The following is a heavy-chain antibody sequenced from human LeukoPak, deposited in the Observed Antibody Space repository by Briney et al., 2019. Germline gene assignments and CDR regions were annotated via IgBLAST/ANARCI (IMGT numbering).Heavy chain of an antibody. D-gene: IGHD5-18*01. J-gene: IGHJ4*02. V-gene: IGHV4-39*01. Sequence: KPSETLSLTCTVSGGSISSSSYYWGWIRQPPGKGLEWIGSIYYSGSTYYNPSPKSRVTISVDTSKNQFSLKLSSVTAADTAVYYCARNSLWEYSYGYVIDYFDYWGQGTLVTVSS. CDR3: ARNSLWEYSYGYVIDYFDY. CDR2: IYYSGST. CDR1: GGSISSSSYY.